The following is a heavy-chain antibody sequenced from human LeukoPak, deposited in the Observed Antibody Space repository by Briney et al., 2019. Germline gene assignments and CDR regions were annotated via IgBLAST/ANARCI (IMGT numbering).Heavy chain of an antibody. CDR3: ARTDRRDPLAVAGTGWLDP. CDR1: GGTFSSYA. CDR2: IIPIFGTA. J-gene: IGHJ5*02. D-gene: IGHD6-19*01. V-gene: IGHV1-69*13. Sequence: EASVKVSCKASGGTFSSYAISWVRQAPGQGLEWMGGIIPIFGTANYAQKFQGRVTITADESTSTAYMELSSLRSEDTAVYFCARTDRRDPLAVAGTGWLDPWGQGTLVTVSS.